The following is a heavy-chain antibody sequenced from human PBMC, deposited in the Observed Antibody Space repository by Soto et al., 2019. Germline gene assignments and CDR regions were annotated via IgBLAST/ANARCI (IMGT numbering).Heavy chain of an antibody. D-gene: IGHD6-13*01. CDR3: ATGSRSKSGADP. Sequence: ASVKVSCKASGYTFTSYGISWVRQAPGQGLEWMGWISAFKGNTNYAQKLQGRVTMTTDTSTRTAYMELRSLRSDDTAVYYCATGSRSKSGADPWGQATLVTVSS. CDR1: GYTFTSYG. V-gene: IGHV1-18*01. J-gene: IGHJ5*02. CDR2: ISAFKGNT.